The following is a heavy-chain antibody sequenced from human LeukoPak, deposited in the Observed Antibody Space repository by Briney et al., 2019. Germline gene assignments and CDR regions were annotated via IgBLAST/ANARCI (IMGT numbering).Heavy chain of an antibody. CDR3: ARGVPYSGSHGLFDY. CDR1: GGTFSSYA. Sequence: ASVKVSCKASGGTFSSYAISWVRQAPGQGLEWMGGIIPIFGTANYAQKFQGRVTITADESTSTAYMVLSSLRSEDTAVYYCARGVPYSGSHGLFDYWGQGTLVTVSS. D-gene: IGHD1-26*01. J-gene: IGHJ4*02. V-gene: IGHV1-69*01. CDR2: IIPIFGTA.